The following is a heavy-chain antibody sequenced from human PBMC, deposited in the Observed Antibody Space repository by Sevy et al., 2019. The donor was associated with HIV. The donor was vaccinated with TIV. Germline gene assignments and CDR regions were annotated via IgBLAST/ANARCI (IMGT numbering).Heavy chain of an antibody. V-gene: IGHV3-33*01. Sequence: GGSLRLSCAASGFTFSSYGMHWVRQAPGKGLEWVAVIWYDGINRYYADSVKGRLTISRENSKNTLYLQMNSLRAEDTAVYYCARDNLLPIMVSMVRGALSYYFDYWGQGTLVTVSS. CDR2: IWYDGINR. CDR1: GFTFSSYG. J-gene: IGHJ4*02. D-gene: IGHD3-10*01. CDR3: ARDNLLPIMVSMVRGALSYYFDY.